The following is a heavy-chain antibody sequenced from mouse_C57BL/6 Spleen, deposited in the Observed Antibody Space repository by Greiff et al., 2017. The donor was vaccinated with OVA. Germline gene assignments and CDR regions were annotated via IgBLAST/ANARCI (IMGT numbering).Heavy chain of an antibody. CDR3: ARQGGSSPLNFDY. D-gene: IGHD1-1*01. J-gene: IGHJ2*01. CDR2: ISSGGSYT. V-gene: IGHV5-6*01. Sequence: EVKLVESGGDLVKPGGSLKLSCAASGFTFSSYGMSWVRQTPDKRLEWVATISSGGSYTYYPDSVKGRFTISRDNAKNTLYLQMSSLKSEDTAMYYCARQGGSSPLNFDYWGQGTTLTVSS. CDR1: GFTFSSYG.